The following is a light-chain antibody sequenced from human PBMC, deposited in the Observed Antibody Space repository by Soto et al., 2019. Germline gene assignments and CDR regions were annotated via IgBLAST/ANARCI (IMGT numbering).Light chain of an antibody. V-gene: IGLV2-8*01. CDR2: EVT. CDR1: SRDVGGYNY. Sequence: QSALTQPPSASGSPGQSVTISCTGTSRDVGGYNYVSWYQQHPGKAPKLMIYEVTKRPSGVPDRFSGSKYGNTASLTVSGIQAEDEADYYCCSYAGGNNLEFFGTVTTLTVL. J-gene: IGLJ1*01. CDR3: CSYAGGNNLEF.